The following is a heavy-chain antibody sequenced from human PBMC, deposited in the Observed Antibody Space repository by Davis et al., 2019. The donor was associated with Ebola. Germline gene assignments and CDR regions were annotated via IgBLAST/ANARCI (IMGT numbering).Heavy chain of an antibody. D-gene: IGHD6-6*01. V-gene: IGHV3-66*01. CDR1: GFTVSSNY. J-gene: IGHJ3*02. Sequence: PGGSLRLSCAASGFTVSSNYMSWVRQAPGKGLEWVSVIYSGGSTYYADSVKGRFTISRDNAKNSLYLQMNSLRAEDTAVYYCARDWGIAARPSAFDIWGQGTMVTVSS. CDR3: ARDWGIAARPSAFDI. CDR2: IYSGGST.